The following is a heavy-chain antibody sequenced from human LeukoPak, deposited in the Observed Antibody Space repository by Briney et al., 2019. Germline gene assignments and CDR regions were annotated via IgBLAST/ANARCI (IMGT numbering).Heavy chain of an antibody. CDR1: GGSVSDYY. D-gene: IGHD7-27*01. Sequence: SETLSLTCTISGGSVSDYYWSWIRQSPGKGLGWIGYIYHTGSTSYSPSLKSRVAISADTSQNQFSLKLSSVTAADTAVYYCASRKLGNDYWGQGTLVAVSS. CDR3: ASRKLGNDY. V-gene: IGHV4-59*02. J-gene: IGHJ4*02. CDR2: IYHTGST.